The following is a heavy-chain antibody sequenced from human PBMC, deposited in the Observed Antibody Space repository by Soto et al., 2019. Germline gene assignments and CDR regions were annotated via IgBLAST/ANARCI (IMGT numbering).Heavy chain of an antibody. V-gene: IGHV3-30-3*01. CDR2: ISYDGSNK. Sequence: QVQLVESGGGVVQPGRSLRLSCAASGFTFSSYAMHWVRQAPGKGLEWVAVISYDGSNKYYADSVKGRFTISRDNSKNTLYLQMNSLRAEDTAVYYCASSYSSSWWAPCRFDPWGQGTLVPVSS. D-gene: IGHD6-13*01. J-gene: IGHJ5*02. CDR3: ASSYSSSWWAPCRFDP. CDR1: GFTFSSYA.